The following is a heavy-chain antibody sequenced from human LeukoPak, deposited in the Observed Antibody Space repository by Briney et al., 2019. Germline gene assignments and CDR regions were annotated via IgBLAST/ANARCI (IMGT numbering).Heavy chain of an antibody. CDR1: GRPISCYY. D-gene: IGHD3-10*01. J-gene: IGHJ5*02. CDR2: IYPCGRN. V-gene: IGHV4-4*07. Sequence: PADPLSLTCTLSGRPISCYYWIGIPQPAPKEREGIGRIYPCGRNNYNPSLKSRVTLPVDTSKNQFSLTLSPLTAADTAVYYCARDAQPYGSDPNWFDPWGQGTLVTVSS. CDR3: ARDAQPYGSDPNWFDP.